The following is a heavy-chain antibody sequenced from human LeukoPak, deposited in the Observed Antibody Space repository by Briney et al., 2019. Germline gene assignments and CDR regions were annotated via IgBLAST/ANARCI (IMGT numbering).Heavy chain of an antibody. CDR3: ARGSLQDALYYYYMDV. CDR2: INHSGST. V-gene: IGHV4-34*01. Sequence: SETLSLTCAVYGGSFSGYQWSWIRQPPGKGLEWIGEINHSGSTKYNPSLKSRVTISVDTSKNQFSLKLSSVTAADTAVYYCARGSLQDALYYYYMDVWGKGTTVTVSS. CDR1: GGSFSGYQ. D-gene: IGHD4-11*01. J-gene: IGHJ6*03.